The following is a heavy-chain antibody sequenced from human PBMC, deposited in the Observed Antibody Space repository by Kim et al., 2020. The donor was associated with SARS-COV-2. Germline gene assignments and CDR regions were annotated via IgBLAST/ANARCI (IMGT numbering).Heavy chain of an antibody. Sequence: GGSLRLSCAASGFTFSSYEMNWVRQAPGKGLEWVSYISSSGSTIYYADSVKGRFTISRDNAKNSLYLQMNSLRAEDTAVYYCAGDGYDFWSGYQDYWGQGTLVTVSS. CDR2: ISSSGSTI. V-gene: IGHV3-48*03. J-gene: IGHJ4*02. D-gene: IGHD3-3*01. CDR1: GFTFSSYE. CDR3: AGDGYDFWSGYQDY.